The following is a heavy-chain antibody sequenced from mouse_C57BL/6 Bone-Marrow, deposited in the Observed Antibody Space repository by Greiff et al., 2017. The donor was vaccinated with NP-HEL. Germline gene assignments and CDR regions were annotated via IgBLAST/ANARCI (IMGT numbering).Heavy chain of an antibody. V-gene: IGHV1-50*01. CDR2: IDPSDSYT. CDR3: ARSCSY. J-gene: IGHJ4*01. CDR1: GYTFTSYW. Sequence: QVQLKESGAELVKPGASVKLSCKASGYTFTSYWMQWVKQRPGQGLEWIGEIDPSDSYTNYNQKFKGKATLTVDTSSSTAYMQLSSLTSEDSAVYYCARSCSYWGQGTSVTVSS.